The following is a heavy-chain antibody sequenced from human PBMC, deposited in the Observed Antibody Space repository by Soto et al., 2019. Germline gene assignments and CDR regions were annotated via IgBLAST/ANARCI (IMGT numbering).Heavy chain of an antibody. D-gene: IGHD3-22*01. Sequence: QVQLQESGPGLVKPSQTLSLTCTVSGDFISSGGYYWSWIRQLPGKGLEWIGYIYSSGSTYYNPSLKSRITISLDTSNNQFSLNLSSVTAADTAVFYCARTDSSGYYFVYWGQGTLVTVFS. CDR3: ARTDSSGYYFVY. CDR1: GDFISSGGYY. CDR2: IYSSGST. V-gene: IGHV4-31*03. J-gene: IGHJ4*02.